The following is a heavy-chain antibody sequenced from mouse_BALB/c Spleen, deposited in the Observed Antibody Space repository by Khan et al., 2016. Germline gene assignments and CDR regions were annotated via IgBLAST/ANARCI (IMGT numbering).Heavy chain of an antibody. J-gene: IGHJ3*01. CDR2: INTNTGEP. CDR3: VRGSLVSSWGWFDY. CDR1: GYTFTKYG. Sequence: QIQLVQSGPELKKPGETVKISCKASGYTFTKYGMNWVKQAPGKDLKWMGWINTNTGEPTYAEEFKGRFAFSLESSASTAYLQINNLTNEDTATYYCVRGSLVSSWGWFDYWGQGTLVTVSA. V-gene: IGHV9-3*02. D-gene: IGHD1-1*01.